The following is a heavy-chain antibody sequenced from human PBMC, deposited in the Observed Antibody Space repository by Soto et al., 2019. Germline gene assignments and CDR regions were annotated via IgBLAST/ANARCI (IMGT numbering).Heavy chain of an antibody. CDR2: INPNSGGT. J-gene: IGHJ3*02. V-gene: IGHV1-2*04. Sequence: ASVKVSCKASGYTFTGYYMHWVRQAPGQGLEWMGWINPNSGGTNYAQKFQGWVTMTRDTSISTAYMELSRLRSDDTTVYHCAREVPETDAFDIWGQGTMVTVSS. CDR1: GYTFTGYY. CDR3: AREVPETDAFDI. D-gene: IGHD1-1*01.